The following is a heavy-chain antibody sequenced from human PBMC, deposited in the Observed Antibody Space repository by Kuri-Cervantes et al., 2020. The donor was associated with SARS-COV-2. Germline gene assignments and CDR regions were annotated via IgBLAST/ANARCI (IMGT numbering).Heavy chain of an antibody. J-gene: IGHJ3*02. Sequence: SETLSLTCAVSGGSISSGNFYWSWIRQPPGKGLEWIGYISQSGNTYYNPSLKSRVTISVDRSKNQFSLKVSSVTAADTAVYYCARELTNWGSGGSAYDAFDIWGQGTMVTVSS. V-gene: IGHV4-30-2*01. CDR2: ISQSGNT. D-gene: IGHD7-27*01. CDR3: ARELTNWGSGGSAYDAFDI. CDR1: GGSISSGNFY.